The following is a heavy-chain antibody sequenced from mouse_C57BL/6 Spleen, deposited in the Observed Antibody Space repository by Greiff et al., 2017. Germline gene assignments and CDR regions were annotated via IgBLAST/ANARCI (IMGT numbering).Heavy chain of an antibody. CDR1: GYTFTSYW. CDR3: ATYYGSSSYYFDY. V-gene: IGHV1-7*01. J-gene: IGHJ2*01. D-gene: IGHD1-1*01. Sequence: VKLMESGAELAKPGASVKLSCKASGYTFTSYWMHWVKQRPGQGLEWIGYINPSSGYTKYNQKFKDKATLTADKSSSTAYMQLSSLTYEDSAVYYCATYYGSSSYYFDYWGQGTTLTVSS. CDR2: INPSSGYT.